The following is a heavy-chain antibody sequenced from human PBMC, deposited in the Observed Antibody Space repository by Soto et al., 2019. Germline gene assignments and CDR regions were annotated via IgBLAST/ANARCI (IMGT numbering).Heavy chain of an antibody. D-gene: IGHD6-13*01. J-gene: IGHJ4*02. CDR2: INAYNGNT. V-gene: IGHV1-18*01. Sequence: ASVKVSCKASGYTFTSYGVSWVRQAPGQGLEWMGWINAYNGNTNYAQKLQGRVTITTDTSTSTAYMELSSLRSDDTAVYYCATSVEAAGDDFDYWGQGTLVTVSS. CDR1: GYTFTSYG. CDR3: ATSVEAAGDDFDY.